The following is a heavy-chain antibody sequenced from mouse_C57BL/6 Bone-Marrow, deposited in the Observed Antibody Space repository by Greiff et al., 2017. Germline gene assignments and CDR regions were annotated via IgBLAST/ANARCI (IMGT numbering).Heavy chain of an antibody. CDR2: ISSGGSYT. CDR3: ARPYGKGAMDY. J-gene: IGHJ4*01. V-gene: IGHV5-6*01. CDR1: GFTFSSYG. Sequence: VQLQQSGGDLVKPGGSLKLSCAASGFTFSSYGMSWVRQTPDKRLEWVATISSGGSYTYYPDSVKGRFTISRDNAKNTLYLQMSSLKSEDTAMYYCARPYGKGAMDYWGQGTSVTVSS. D-gene: IGHD2-1*01.